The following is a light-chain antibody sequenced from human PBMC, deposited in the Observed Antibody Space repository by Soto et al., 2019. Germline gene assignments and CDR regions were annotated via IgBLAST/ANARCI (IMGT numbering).Light chain of an antibody. CDR3: QQYDNLPLT. J-gene: IGKJ3*01. Sequence: DIQMTQSPSSLSASVGDRVTITCQASQDITNSLNWYQQKPGKPPKFLIYDASILETGVPSRFSGGGSGTDFTFTISSLQPEDVATYYCQQYDNLPLTFGPGTTVDIE. V-gene: IGKV1-33*01. CDR1: QDITNS. CDR2: DAS.